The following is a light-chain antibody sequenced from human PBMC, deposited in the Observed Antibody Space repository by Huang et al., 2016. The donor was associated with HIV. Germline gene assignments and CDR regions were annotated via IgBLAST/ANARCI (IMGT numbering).Light chain of an antibody. Sequence: EIVLTQSTATLSLSPGERATRSCRASQRVSSYLAWYQQKPGQAPRLLIYDASNRATGIPAMFSGSGSGTDFTLTISSLEPEDFAVYYCQQRTNWPTWTFGQGTKVEIK. V-gene: IGKV3-11*01. J-gene: IGKJ1*01. CDR1: QRVSSY. CDR2: DAS. CDR3: QQRTNWPTWT.